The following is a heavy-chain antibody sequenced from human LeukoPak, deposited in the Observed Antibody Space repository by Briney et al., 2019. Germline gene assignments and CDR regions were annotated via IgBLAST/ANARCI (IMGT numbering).Heavy chain of an antibody. CDR3: ARDYYDILTGPYNWFDP. CDR1: GYTFTGYY. V-gene: IGHV1-2*02. J-gene: IGHJ5*02. D-gene: IGHD3-9*01. CDR2: INPNSGGT. Sequence: ASVKVSCKTSGYTFTGYYIHWVRQAPGQGLEWMGWINPNSGGTNYAQKFQGRVTMTRDTSISTAYMELSRLRSDDTAVYYCARDYYDILTGPYNWFDPWGQGTLVTVSS.